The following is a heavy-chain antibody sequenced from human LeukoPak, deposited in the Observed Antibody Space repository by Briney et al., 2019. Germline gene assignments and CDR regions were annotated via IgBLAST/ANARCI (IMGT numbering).Heavy chain of an antibody. V-gene: IGHV3-23*01. CDR2: ITGSGGNT. Sequence: GGSLRLSCVASGFSFSTYGMSWVRQAPGRGLEWVLAITGSGGNTEYADSVKGRFTISRDNSKNTLYLQMNSLRAEDTAVYYCAKSGSIWYYFDFWGQGTLVTVSS. CDR1: GFSFSTYG. CDR3: AKSGSIWYYFDF. J-gene: IGHJ4*02. D-gene: IGHD6-13*01.